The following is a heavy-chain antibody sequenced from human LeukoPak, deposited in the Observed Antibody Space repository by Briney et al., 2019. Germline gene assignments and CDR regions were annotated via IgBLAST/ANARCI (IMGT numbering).Heavy chain of an antibody. J-gene: IGHJ6*03. V-gene: IGHV3-11*01. CDR3: ARDGVDIVVVPAAIRRQYPYYYYYYMDV. CDR2: ISSRGSTI. Sequence: GGSLRLTCAASGFTFSDYYMSWIRQAPGKGLEWVSYISSRGSTIYYADSVKGRFTISRDNANNSLYLQMNSLRAEDTAVYYCARDGVDIVVVPAAIRRQYPYYYYYYMDVWGKGTTVTVSS. D-gene: IGHD2-2*02. CDR1: GFTFSDYY.